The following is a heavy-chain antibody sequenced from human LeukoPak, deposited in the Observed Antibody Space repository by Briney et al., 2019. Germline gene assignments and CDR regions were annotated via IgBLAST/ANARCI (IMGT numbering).Heavy chain of an antibody. V-gene: IGHV3-21*01. D-gene: IGHD3-10*01. CDR1: GFTFSSYN. CDR3: ARAPYGSGTYWYFDL. CDR2: ISSTSSYI. J-gene: IGHJ2*01. Sequence: GGSLRLSCVASGFTFSSYNMNWVRQAPGKGLEWVSSISSTSSYIYYPDSVKGRFTISRDNAKNSLYLQMNSLRAEDTAVYYCARAPYGSGTYWYFDLWGRGTLVTVSS.